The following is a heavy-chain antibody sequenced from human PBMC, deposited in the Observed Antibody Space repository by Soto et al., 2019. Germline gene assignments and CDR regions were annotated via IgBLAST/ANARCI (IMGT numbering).Heavy chain of an antibody. CDR1: GFTFSSYG. CDR3: ARPFRPAPITIFGVANLGGMDV. D-gene: IGHD3-3*01. J-gene: IGHJ6*02. Sequence: GGSLRLSCAAPGFTFSSYGMHWVRQAPGKGLEWVAVIWYDGSNKYYADSVKGRFTISRDNSKNTLYLQMNSLRAEDTAVYYCARPFRPAPITIFGVANLGGMDVWGQGTTVTVSS. CDR2: IWYDGSNK. V-gene: IGHV3-33*01.